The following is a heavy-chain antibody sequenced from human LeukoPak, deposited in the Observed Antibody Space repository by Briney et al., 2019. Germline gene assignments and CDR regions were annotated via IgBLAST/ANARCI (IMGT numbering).Heavy chain of an antibody. D-gene: IGHD3/OR15-3a*01. J-gene: IGHJ4*02. CDR2: INPNGGST. CDR1: GHTFTSYY. V-gene: IGHV1-46*01. CDR3: ARDDGQGFDY. Sequence: ASVKVSCKASGHTFTSYYMHWVRQAPGQGLEWMGIINPNGGSTSYAQKFQGRVTMTRDTSTSTVYMELSSLRSEDTAVYYCARDDGQGFDYWGQGTLVTVSS.